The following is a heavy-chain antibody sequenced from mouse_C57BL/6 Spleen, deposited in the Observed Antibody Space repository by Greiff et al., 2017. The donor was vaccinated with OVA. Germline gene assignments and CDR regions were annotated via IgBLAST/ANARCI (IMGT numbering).Heavy chain of an antibody. CDR3: ASYDYGVAY. J-gene: IGHJ3*01. CDR2: IWSGGST. V-gene: IGHV2-2*01. CDR1: GFSLTSYG. D-gene: IGHD2-4*01. Sequence: VKLQESGPGLVQPSQSLSITCTVSGFSLTSYGVHWVRQSPGKGLEWLGVIWSGGSTDYNAAFISRLSISKDNSKSQVFFKMNSLQADDTAIYYCASYDYGVAYWGQGTLVTVSA.